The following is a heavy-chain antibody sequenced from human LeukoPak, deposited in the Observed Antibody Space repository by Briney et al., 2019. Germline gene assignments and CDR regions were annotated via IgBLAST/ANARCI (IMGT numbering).Heavy chain of an antibody. V-gene: IGHV4-4*07. CDR2: IYTSGST. CDR1: GGSISSYY. Sequence: SETLSLTCTVSGGSISSYYWSWIRQPAGKGLEWIGRIYTSGSTNYNPSLKSRVTMSVDTSKNQFSLKLSSVTAADTAVYYCARGVGDDGDLRPTPDAFDIWGQGTMVTVSS. CDR3: ARGVGDDGDLRPTPDAFDI. D-gene: IGHD4-17*01. J-gene: IGHJ3*02.